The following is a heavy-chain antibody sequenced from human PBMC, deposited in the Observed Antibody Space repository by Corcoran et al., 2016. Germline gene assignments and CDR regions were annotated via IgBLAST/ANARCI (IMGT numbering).Heavy chain of an antibody. V-gene: IGHV1-69*01. Sequence: QVQLVQSGAEVKKPGSSVKVSCKASGGTFSSYAISWVRQAPGQGLEWMGGIIPIFGTANYAQKFQGRVTITADESTSTAYMELSSLRSEDTAVYYCAREGISRYSSGWYQRDHYGMDVWGQGTTVTVSS. CDR1: GGTFSSYA. J-gene: IGHJ6*02. CDR2: IIPIFGTA. CDR3: AREGISRYSSGWYQRDHYGMDV. D-gene: IGHD6-19*01.